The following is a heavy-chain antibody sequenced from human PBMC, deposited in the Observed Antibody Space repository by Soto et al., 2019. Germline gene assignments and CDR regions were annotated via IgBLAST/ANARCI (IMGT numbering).Heavy chain of an antibody. Sequence: SETLSLTCTVSGGSISSYYWSWIRQPPGKGLEWIGFIYNSGSTNYNPSLKSRVTISMDTSRNQFSLILSSVTAADTAVYYCARAPYGSGTKRYYFDYWGQGTLVTVSS. CDR3: ARAPYGSGTKRYYFDY. V-gene: IGHV4-59*01. CDR1: GGSISSYY. J-gene: IGHJ4*02. D-gene: IGHD3-10*01. CDR2: IYNSGST.